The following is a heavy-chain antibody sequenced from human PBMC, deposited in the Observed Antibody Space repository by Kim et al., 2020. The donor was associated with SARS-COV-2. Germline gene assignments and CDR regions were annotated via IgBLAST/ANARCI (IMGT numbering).Heavy chain of an antibody. D-gene: IGHD1-26*01. V-gene: IGHV4-59*09. CDR3: AGGPSGSYYHYYGMDV. J-gene: IGHJ6*02. Sequence: SLKSRVTISVDTSKTQFSLKLSSVTAADTAVYYCAGGPSGSYYHYYGMDVWGQGTTVTVSS.